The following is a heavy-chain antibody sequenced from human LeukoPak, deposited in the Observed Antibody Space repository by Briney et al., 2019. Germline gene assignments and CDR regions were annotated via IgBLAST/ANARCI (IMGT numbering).Heavy chain of an antibody. Sequence: SETLSLICTVSGGSVSSGSYYWSWIRQPPGKELEWIGYIYYSGSTNYNPSLKSRVTISVDTSKNQFSLKLSSVTAADTAVYYCSRLQFDWSPPGAFDIWGQGTMVTVSS. CDR1: GGSVSSGSYY. D-gene: IGHD3-9*01. V-gene: IGHV4-61*01. CDR3: SRLQFDWSPPGAFDI. J-gene: IGHJ3*02. CDR2: IYYSGST.